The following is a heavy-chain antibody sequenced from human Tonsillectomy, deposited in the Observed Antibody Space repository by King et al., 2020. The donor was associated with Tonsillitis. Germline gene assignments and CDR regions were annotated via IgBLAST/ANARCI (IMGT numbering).Heavy chain of an antibody. CDR2: IYTSGST. V-gene: IGHV4-61*02. D-gene: IGHD3-3*01. CDR1: GGSISSGSYY. CDR3: ARDQSIFGVANTLFDY. J-gene: IGHJ4*02. Sequence: VQLQESGPGLVKPSQTLSLTCTVSGGSISSGSYYWSWIRQPAGKGLEWIGRIYTSGSTHHNPPLKSRGTLSVDTAKNQFSLKLSSVTASDTAVYYCARDQSIFGVANTLFDYWGQGTLVTVSS.